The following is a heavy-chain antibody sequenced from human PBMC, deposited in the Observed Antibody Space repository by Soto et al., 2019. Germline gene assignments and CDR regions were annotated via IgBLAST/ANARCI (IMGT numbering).Heavy chain of an antibody. V-gene: IGHV4-4*02. Sequence: SETLSLTCAVSGASISDNWWSWVRQPPGKGLEWIGEIYHSGTTHYNPSLWSRVTISVDKSNNQFSLNLNSVTAADTAVYYCARHIAVPSKRGFEYWGQGPLVTVAS. CDR3: ARHIAVPSKRGFEY. D-gene: IGHD6-19*01. J-gene: IGHJ4*02. CDR1: GASISDNW. CDR2: IYHSGTT.